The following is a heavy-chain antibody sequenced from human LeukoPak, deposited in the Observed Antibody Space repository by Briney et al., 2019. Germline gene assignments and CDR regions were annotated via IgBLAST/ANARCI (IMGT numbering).Heavy chain of an antibody. D-gene: IGHD5-24*01. CDR3: AKPLRDGGSYYFDY. J-gene: IGHJ4*02. CDR1: GFTFSSYA. Sequence: GGSLRLSCAASGFTFSSYAMSWVRQAPGKGLEWVSAISGSGGSTYYADSVKGRFTISRDNSKNTLYLQMNSLRTEDTAVYYCAKPLRDGGSYYFDYWGQGTLVTVSS. CDR2: ISGSGGST. V-gene: IGHV3-23*01.